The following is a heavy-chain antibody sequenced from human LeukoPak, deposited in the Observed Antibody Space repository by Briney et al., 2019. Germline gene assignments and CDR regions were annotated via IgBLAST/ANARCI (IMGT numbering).Heavy chain of an antibody. D-gene: IGHD3-10*01. CDR1: GFTFSSYW. CDR3: ARGGYYGSGSYYKPHDY. V-gene: IGHV3-7*01. Sequence: QPGGSLRLSCAASGFTFSSYWMSWVRQAPGKGLEGVANIKQDGSEKYYVDSVKGRFTISRDNAKNSLYLQMNSLRAEDTAVYYCARGGYYGSGSYYKPHDYWGQGTLVTVSS. CDR2: IKQDGSEK. J-gene: IGHJ4*02.